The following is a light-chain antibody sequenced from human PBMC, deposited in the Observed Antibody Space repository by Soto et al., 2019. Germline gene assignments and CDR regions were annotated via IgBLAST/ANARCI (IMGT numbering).Light chain of an antibody. CDR2: GAS. Sequence: EIVLTQSPGTLSLSPGERATLSCRASQSVSSSFLAWYQQKPGQAPRLLIYGASTRATGIPDRFSGSGSGTDFTLTISRLETEDCAVYYCQQYGSPRFTFGPGTTVDIK. V-gene: IGKV3-20*01. J-gene: IGKJ3*01. CDR1: QSVSSSF. CDR3: QQYGSPRFT.